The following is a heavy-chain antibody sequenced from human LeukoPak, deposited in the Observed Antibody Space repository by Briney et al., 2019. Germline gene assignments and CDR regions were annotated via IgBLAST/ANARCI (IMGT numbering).Heavy chain of an antibody. CDR1: GFIFTDYG. Sequence: GGSLRLSCAASGFIFTDYGMHWVRQAPGKGLEWLTFIRYDGSDKYYADSVKGRFTISRDDSKNTLYLHMNSLRAEDTAVYYCARAPNWRFGHWGQGTLVTVSS. V-gene: IGHV3-30*02. J-gene: IGHJ4*02. CDR3: ARAPNWRFGH. CDR2: IRYDGSDK. D-gene: IGHD1-1*01.